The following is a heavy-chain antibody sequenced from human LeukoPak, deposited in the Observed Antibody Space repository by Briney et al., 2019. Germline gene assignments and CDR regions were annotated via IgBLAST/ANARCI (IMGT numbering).Heavy chain of an antibody. J-gene: IGHJ3*02. CDR3: ASGCLQSHDAFDI. CDR1: GGTFSSYT. V-gene: IGHV1-69*02. CDR2: IIPILGIA. Sequence: SVKVSCKASGGTFSSYTISWVRQAPGQGLEWMGRIIPILGIANYAQKFQGRVTITADKSTSTAYMELSSLRSEDTAVYYCASGCLQSHDAFDIWGQGTMVTVSS. D-gene: IGHD5/OR15-5a*01.